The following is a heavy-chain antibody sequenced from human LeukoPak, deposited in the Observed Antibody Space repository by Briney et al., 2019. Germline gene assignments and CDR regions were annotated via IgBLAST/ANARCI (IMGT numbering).Heavy chain of an antibody. CDR1: GITFTSSS. CDR3: ARQQQQLWYD. Sequence: PGGPLRLSCAPSGITFTSSSINWVRKAPGKGLEWGSYISSSAGTPYYADSAKGRFTISRDNATNSLYRQMNSVRAEDTPVFFFARQQQQLWYDCGQGTLVTVSS. J-gene: IGHJ4*02. D-gene: IGHD5-18*01. CDR2: ISSSAGTP. V-gene: IGHV3-48*04.